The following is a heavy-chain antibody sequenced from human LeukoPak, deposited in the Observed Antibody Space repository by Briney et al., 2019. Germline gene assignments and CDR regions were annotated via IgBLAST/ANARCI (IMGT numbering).Heavy chain of an antibody. J-gene: IGHJ4*02. CDR3: ARGRSLLAY. CDR2: INHSGST. CDR1: GGSFSSYY. V-gene: IGHV4-34*01. Sequence: PSETLSLTCAVYGGSFSSYYWSWIRQPPGKGLEWIGEINHSGSTNYNPSLKSRVTISVDTSKNQFSLKLSSVTAADTAVYYCARGRSLLAYWGRGTLVTVSS. D-gene: IGHD3-3*02.